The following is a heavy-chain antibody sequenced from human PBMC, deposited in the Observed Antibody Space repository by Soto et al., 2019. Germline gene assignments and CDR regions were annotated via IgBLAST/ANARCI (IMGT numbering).Heavy chain of an antibody. J-gene: IGHJ3*02. D-gene: IGHD6-19*01. CDR1: GFTFSTYD. Sequence: GGSLRLSCAASGFTFSTYDMHWVRQAPGKGLEWVALISYDGNNKYYADSVKGRFTISRDNSKNTLYLQMNSLRAEDTAVYYCAKGDSSGSAFDIWGQGTMVTVSS. CDR3: AKGDSSGSAFDI. V-gene: IGHV3-30*18. CDR2: ISYDGNNK.